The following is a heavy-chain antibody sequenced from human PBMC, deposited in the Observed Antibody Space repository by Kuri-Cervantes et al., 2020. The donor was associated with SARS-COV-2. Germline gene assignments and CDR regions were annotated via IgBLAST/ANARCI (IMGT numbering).Heavy chain of an antibody. CDR1: GGSISSADYY. CDR2: IYYSGST. V-gene: IGHV4-61*08. J-gene: IGHJ4*02. CDR3: ARGSSSWDFDY. Sequence: SETLSLTCTVSGGSISSADYYWSWIRQPPGKGLEWIGYIYYSGSTNYNPSLKSRVTISVDTSKNQFSLKLSSVTAADTAVYYCARGSSSWDFDYWGQGTLVTVSS. D-gene: IGHD6-13*01.